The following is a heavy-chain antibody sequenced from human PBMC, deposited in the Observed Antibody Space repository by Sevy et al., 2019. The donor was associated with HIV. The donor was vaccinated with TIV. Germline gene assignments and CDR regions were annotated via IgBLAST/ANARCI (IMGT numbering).Heavy chain of an antibody. CDR1: GFTFNYFN. CDR3: ARNLYYHDSSGFSY. Sequence: GGYLRLSCAASGFTFNYFNMNWVRQAPGKGLEWVSSISSGSSYINYADSVQGRFTISRDNAKSSLYLQMNSLSAEDTAVYYCARNLYYHDSSGFSYWGQGTMVTVSS. J-gene: IGHJ4*02. D-gene: IGHD3-22*01. V-gene: IGHV3-21*06. CDR2: ISSGSSYI.